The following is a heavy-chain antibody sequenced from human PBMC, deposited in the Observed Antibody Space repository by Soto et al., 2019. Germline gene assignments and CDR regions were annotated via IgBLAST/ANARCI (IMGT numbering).Heavy chain of an antibody. CDR2: IVPIFGTA. V-gene: IGHV1-69*13. D-gene: IGHD3-22*01. Sequence: SVKVSCKASGGTFSSYAISWVRQAPGQGLEWMGGIVPIFGTANYAQKFQGRVTITADESTSTAYMELSSLKASDSAMYYCARMDSSALGIDYWSQGTLVTVSS. J-gene: IGHJ4*02. CDR1: GGTFSSYA. CDR3: ARMDSSALGIDY.